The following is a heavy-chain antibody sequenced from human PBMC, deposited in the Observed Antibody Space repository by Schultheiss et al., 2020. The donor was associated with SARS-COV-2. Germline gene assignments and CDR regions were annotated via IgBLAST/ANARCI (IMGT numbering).Heavy chain of an antibody. CDR3: ARDRYSHYYYYGMDV. CDR2: IYHSGST. Sequence: SETLSLTCAVSGGSISSSNWWSWVRQPPGKGLEWIGEIYHSGSTNYNPSLKSRVTISVDTSKNQFSLKLSSVTAADTAVYYCARDRYSHYYYYGMDVWGQGTTVTVSS. CDR1: GGSISSSNW. J-gene: IGHJ6*02. D-gene: IGHD4-11*01. V-gene: IGHV4-4*02.